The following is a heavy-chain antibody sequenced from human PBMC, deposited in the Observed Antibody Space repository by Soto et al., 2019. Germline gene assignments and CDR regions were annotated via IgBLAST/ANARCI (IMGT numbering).Heavy chain of an antibody. V-gene: IGHV3-21*01. CDR1: GFTFSSYS. CDR3: ASGLHCSGGCCVFDY. CDR2: ISSSSSYI. Sequence: ESGGGLVKPGGSLRLSCAASGFTFSSYSMNWVRQAPGKGLEWVSSISSSSSYIYYADSVRGRYTISRDNAKNSLYLQMNSLRAEDTAVYYCASGLHCSGGCCVFDYGGQGTLVTVSP. D-gene: IGHD2-15*01. J-gene: IGHJ4*02.